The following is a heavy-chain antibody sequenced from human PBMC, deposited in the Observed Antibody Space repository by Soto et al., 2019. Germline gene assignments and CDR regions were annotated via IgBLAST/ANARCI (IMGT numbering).Heavy chain of an antibody. V-gene: IGHV3-74*01. CDR3: AVAVAGPTAIGY. CDR1: GFTFSSYW. Sequence: PGGSLRLSCAASGFTFSSYWMHWVRQAPGKGLVWVSRINSDGSSTSYAESVKGRFTNSRDNAKNTLYLQKNNLRAEDMAVYYCAVAVAGPTAIGYWGQGTLVTVSS. CDR2: INSDGSST. D-gene: IGHD6-19*01. J-gene: IGHJ4*02.